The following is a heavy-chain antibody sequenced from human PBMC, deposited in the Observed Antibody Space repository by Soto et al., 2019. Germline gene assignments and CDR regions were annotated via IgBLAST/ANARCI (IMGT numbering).Heavy chain of an antibody. D-gene: IGHD3-16*02. J-gene: IGHJ4*02. CDR3: ARRLKGYYDYVWGSYPLDY. V-gene: IGHV1-18*01. CDR1: GYTFTSYG. Sequence: QVQLVQSGAEVKKPGASVKVSCKASGYTFTSYGISWERQAPGQGLEWMGWISAYNGNTNYAQKLQGRVTMTTDTSTSTAYMELRSLRSDDTAVYYCARRLKGYYDYVWGSYPLDYWGQGTLVTVS. CDR2: ISAYNGNT.